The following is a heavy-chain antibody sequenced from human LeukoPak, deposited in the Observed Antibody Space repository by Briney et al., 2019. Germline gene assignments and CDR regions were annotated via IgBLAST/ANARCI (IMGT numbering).Heavy chain of an antibody. J-gene: IGHJ6*02. CDR3: ARCYGDYRYYYYGMDV. CDR1: GFTFSSYS. Sequence: PGGSLRLSCAASGFTFSSYSMTWVRQAPGKGLEWVSSISSSSSYIYYADSVKGRFTISRDNAKNSLYLQMNSLRAEDTAVYYCARCYGDYRYYYYGMDVWGQGTTVTVSS. V-gene: IGHV3-21*01. CDR2: ISSSSSYI. D-gene: IGHD4-17*01.